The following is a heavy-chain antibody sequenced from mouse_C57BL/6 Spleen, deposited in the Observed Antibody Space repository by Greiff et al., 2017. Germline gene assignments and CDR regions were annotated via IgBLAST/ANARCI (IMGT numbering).Heavy chain of an antibody. CDR2: IYPGSGST. Sequence: QVQLQQPGAELVQPGASVKMSCKASGYTFTSYWITWVKQRPGHGLEWIGDIYPGSGSTNYNEKFKSKATLTVDTSSSTAYMQLSSLTSEDCAVDNWARWSWYFDVWGTGTTVTVSS. J-gene: IGHJ1*03. CDR1: GYTFTSYW. V-gene: IGHV1-55*01. CDR3: ARWSWYFDV.